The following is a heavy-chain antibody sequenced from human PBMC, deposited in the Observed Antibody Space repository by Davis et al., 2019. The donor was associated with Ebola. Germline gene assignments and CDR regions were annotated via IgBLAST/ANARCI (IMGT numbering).Heavy chain of an antibody. CDR2: IYHSGSA. V-gene: IGHV4-30-2*06. CDR3: AGGLWNSGTYYPPPFHY. J-gene: IGHJ4*02. D-gene: IGHD3-22*01. CDR1: GGSFSGYY. Sequence: SQTLSLTCAVYGGSFSGYYWSWICQSPGKGLEWIGYIYHSGSAYYNPSLKSRVTMSVDRSRNQFSLKLTSVTAADTAVYYCAGGLWNSGTYYPPPFHYWGQGALVPVSS.